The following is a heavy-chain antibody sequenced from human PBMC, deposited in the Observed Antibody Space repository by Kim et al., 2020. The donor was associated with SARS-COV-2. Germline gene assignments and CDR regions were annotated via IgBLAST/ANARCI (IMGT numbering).Heavy chain of an antibody. Sequence: SETLSLTCTVSGGSISSSSYYWGWIRQPPGKGLEWIGSIYDSGSTYYNPSLKSRVTISVDTSKNQFSLKLSSVTAADTAVYYCARWVGATSYYYYYGMDVWGQGTTVTVSS. J-gene: IGHJ6*02. V-gene: IGHV4-39*01. D-gene: IGHD1-26*01. CDR3: ARWVGATSYYYYYGMDV. CDR1: GGSISSSSYY. CDR2: IYDSGST.